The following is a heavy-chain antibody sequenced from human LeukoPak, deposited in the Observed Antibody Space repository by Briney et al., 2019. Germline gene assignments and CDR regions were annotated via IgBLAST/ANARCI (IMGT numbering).Heavy chain of an antibody. V-gene: IGHV3-23*01. D-gene: IGHD6-19*01. CDR1: GFTFTKCA. CDR3: AGDRNSDWYSPLDY. J-gene: IGHJ4*02. CDR2: ITATGDTA. Sequence: GGSLRLSCVASGFTFTKCAMSWIRQAPGKGLEWVAIITATGDTAYYADCVKGRFTISRDNSRNTVYMQVDSLRAEDTAIYYCAGDRNSDWYSPLDYWGQGSQVTVSP.